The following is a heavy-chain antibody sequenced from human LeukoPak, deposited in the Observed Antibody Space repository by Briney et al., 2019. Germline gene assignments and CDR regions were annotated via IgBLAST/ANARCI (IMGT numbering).Heavy chain of an antibody. CDR1: XGPMSNYY. CDR2: MYHSGTT. V-gene: IGHV4-59*07. CDR3: ARTKFYYGSSGYSVPFDI. Sequence: PSDTLSLTCAVSXGPMSNYYWRWLRQPPGEGVEGIAYMYHSGTTNYHPSLKSRVTISVDTPKDQVSLKLSSVTAADTAVYFCARTKFYYGSSGYSVPFDIWGQGTMVTVSS. D-gene: IGHD3-22*01. J-gene: IGHJ3*02.